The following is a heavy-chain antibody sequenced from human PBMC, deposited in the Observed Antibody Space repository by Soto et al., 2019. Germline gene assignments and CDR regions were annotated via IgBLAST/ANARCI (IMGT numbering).Heavy chain of an antibody. J-gene: IGHJ4*02. D-gene: IGHD2-15*01. V-gene: IGHV1-69*01. CDR2: IFPMFGTT. CDR1: GGTFSNYA. CDR3: AGGGGGPAIARAARRGYFDF. Sequence: QVQLVQSGAEVKKPGSSVKVSCKASGGTFSNYAISWVRQAPGQGLEWMGGIFPMFGTTNYAQKFQGGVTITADECTTTAYMELSSLKSDDTAVYYCAGGGGGPAIARAARRGYFDFWGQGTLVTVSS.